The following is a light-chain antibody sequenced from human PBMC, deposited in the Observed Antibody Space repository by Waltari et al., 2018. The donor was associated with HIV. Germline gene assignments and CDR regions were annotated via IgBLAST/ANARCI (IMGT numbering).Light chain of an antibody. J-gene: IGKJ5*01. CDR3: QQYNNYPFT. Sequence: DIQMTQSPSTLSASVGDRLTTTCRPSKSISSWLDWHQHKPGKAPPLLIYKAPSLESRVPSRFSGSGSETEFTLTISSLQPDDVATYYCQQYNNYPFTFGQGTRLEIK. CDR2: KAP. CDR1: KSISSW. V-gene: IGKV1-5*03.